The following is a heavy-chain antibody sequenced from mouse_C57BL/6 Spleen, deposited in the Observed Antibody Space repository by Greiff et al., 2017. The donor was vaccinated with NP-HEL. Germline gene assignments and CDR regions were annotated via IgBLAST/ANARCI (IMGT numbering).Heavy chain of an antibody. CDR2: IHPNSGST. D-gene: IGHD1-1*01. CDR1: GYTFTSYW. V-gene: IGHV1-64*01. Sequence: VQLQQSGAELVKPGASVKLSCKASGYTFTSYWMHWVKQRPGQGLEWIGMIHPNSGSTNYNEKFKSKATLTVDKSSSTAYMQLSSLTSEDSAVYYCASEVTTVVEGYWGQGTTLTVSS. CDR3: ASEVTTVVEGY. J-gene: IGHJ2*01.